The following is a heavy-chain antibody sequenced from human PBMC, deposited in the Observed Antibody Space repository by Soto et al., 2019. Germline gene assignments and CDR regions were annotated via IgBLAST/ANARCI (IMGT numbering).Heavy chain of an antibody. V-gene: IGHV4-59*01. Sequence: SETLSLTCTVSCGSISSYYWSWIRQPPGKGLEWIGYIYYSGSTNYNPSLKSRVTISVDTSKNQFSLKLSSVTAADTAVYCCARVGGDLYFDYWGQGTLVTVSS. CDR2: IYYSGST. CDR1: CGSISSYY. J-gene: IGHJ4*02. CDR3: ARVGGDLYFDY. D-gene: IGHD2-21*02.